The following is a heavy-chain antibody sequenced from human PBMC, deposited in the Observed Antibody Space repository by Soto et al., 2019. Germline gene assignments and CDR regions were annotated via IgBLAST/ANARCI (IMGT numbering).Heavy chain of an antibody. CDR3: ARDSWAGAVAGYVRD. Sequence: PGGSLRLSCAASGFTFSSYGMHWVRQAPGKGLEWVAVISYDGSNKYYADSVKGRFTISRDNSKNTLYLQMNSLRAEDTAVYYCARDSWAGAVAGYVRDWGQGTLVTVSS. CDR2: ISYDGSNK. J-gene: IGHJ4*02. CDR1: GFTFSSYG. D-gene: IGHD6-19*01. V-gene: IGHV3-30*03.